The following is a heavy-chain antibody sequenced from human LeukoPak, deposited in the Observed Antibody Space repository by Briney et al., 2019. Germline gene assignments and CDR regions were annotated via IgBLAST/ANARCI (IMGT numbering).Heavy chain of an antibody. CDR1: GFTFSSYA. J-gene: IGHJ4*02. D-gene: IGHD1-26*01. CDR2: ISGSGGST. CDR3: AKGIVGATPPFDY. V-gene: IGHV3-23*01. Sequence: GGSLTLSCAASGFTFSSYAMSWVRQAPGKGLEWVSAISGSGGSTYYADSVKGRFTISRDNSKNTLYLQMNSLRAGDTAVYYCAKGIVGATPPFDYWGQGTLVTVSS.